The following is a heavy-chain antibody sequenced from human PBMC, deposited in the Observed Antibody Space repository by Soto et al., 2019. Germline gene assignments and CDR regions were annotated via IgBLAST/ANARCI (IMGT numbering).Heavy chain of an antibody. CDR3: ATDSGITIFGVARYGRDV. D-gene: IGHD3-3*01. Sequence: PCGSLIPSCAASGFTFSSYSMNWVRQAPGKGLEWVSSISSSSSDIYYADSAKCRFTISRDNAKNSLYLQMNSLRAEDTALYYCATDSGITIFGVARYGRDVCGQGTTVTVS. V-gene: IGHV3-21*04. CDR2: ISSSSSDI. CDR1: GFTFSSYS. J-gene: IGHJ6*02.